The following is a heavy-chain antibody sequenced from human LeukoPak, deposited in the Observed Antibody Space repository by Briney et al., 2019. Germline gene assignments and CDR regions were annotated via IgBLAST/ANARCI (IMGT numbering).Heavy chain of an antibody. D-gene: IGHD3-10*01. CDR3: ARLTKNDSGTYRFGKKKRGYMDV. J-gene: IGHJ6*03. Sequence: PSETLSLTCAVYGGSFSGYYWSWIRQPPGKGREWSGEMNRRGSTNYSPSLKSRVTISVDTSKHPFSLRLSSVTAAETDVYSCARLTKNDSGTYRFGKKKRGYMDVWGKGTTVTISS. V-gene: IGHV4-34*01. CDR2: MNRRGST. CDR1: GGSFSGYY.